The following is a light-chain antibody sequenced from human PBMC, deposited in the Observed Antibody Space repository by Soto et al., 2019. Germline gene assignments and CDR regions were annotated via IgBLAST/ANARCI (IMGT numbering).Light chain of an antibody. V-gene: IGLV2-23*01. Sequence: QSALAQPASVSGSPGQSITISCTGSGTDVGNYNLVSWYQQHPGEAPKLLIFEGSKRPSGVSNRFSGSKSGNTASLTISGLQAEDEADYYCCSYAGRISYVFGTGTKLTVL. CDR3: CSYAGRISYV. CDR1: GTDVGNYNL. CDR2: EGS. J-gene: IGLJ1*01.